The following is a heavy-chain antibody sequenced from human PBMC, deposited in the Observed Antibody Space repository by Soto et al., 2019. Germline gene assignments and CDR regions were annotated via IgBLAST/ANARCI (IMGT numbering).Heavy chain of an antibody. CDR3: AKDRDGAAAGPTKFYGMDV. CDR1: GFTFSSYA. J-gene: IGHJ6*02. V-gene: IGHV3-23*01. D-gene: IGHD6-13*01. CDR2: ISGSGDST. Sequence: EVQLLESGGGLVQPGGSLRLSCAASGFTFSSYAMSWVRQAPGKGLEWVSGISGSGDSTYYADCVRGRFTISRDNSKNTLYLQMNSLRAEDTAVYYCAKDRDGAAAGPTKFYGMDVWGQGTTVTVSS.